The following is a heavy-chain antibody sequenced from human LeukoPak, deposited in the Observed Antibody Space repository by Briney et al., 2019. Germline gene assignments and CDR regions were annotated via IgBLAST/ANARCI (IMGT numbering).Heavy chain of an antibody. Sequence: GGSLRLSCAASGFTFSDYYMSWIRQAPGKGLEWVAVIWYDGSNKYYADSVKGRFTISRDNPKNTLYLQMNSLRAEDTAVYYCAREGYSYGSGNYYYYGMDVWGQGTTVTVSS. V-gene: IGHV3-33*08. D-gene: IGHD5-18*01. CDR1: GFTFSDYY. J-gene: IGHJ6*02. CDR3: AREGYSYGSGNYYYYGMDV. CDR2: IWYDGSNK.